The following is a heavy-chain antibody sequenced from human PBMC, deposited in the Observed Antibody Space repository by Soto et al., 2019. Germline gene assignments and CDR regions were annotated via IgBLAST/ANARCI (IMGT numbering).Heavy chain of an antibody. Sequence: SETLSLTCTVSGGSISSYYWSWIRQPPGKGLEWIGYIYYSGSTNYNPSLKSRVTISVDTSKNQFSMKLSSVTAADTAVYYCARDNMGRATIHRYYYYYYGMDVSGRGTTLTVYS. V-gene: IGHV4-59*01. D-gene: IGHD5-12*01. CDR1: GGSISSYY. CDR3: ARDNMGRATIHRYYYYYYGMDV. J-gene: IGHJ6*02. CDR2: IYYSGST.